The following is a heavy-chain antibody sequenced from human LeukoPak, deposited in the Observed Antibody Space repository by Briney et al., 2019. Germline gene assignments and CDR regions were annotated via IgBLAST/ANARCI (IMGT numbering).Heavy chain of an antibody. Sequence: SETLSLTCTVSGGSISSYYWNLIRQPPGKGLEWIGYIYYTGNTNYNPSLKSRVTMSVDTSKNQFSLTLSSVTAADTAVYYCARVRVAMILPRGNWFDPWGQGTLVTVSS. V-gene: IGHV4-59*12. CDR3: ARVRVAMILPRGNWFDP. CDR1: GGSISSYY. D-gene: IGHD3-22*01. J-gene: IGHJ5*02. CDR2: IYYTGNT.